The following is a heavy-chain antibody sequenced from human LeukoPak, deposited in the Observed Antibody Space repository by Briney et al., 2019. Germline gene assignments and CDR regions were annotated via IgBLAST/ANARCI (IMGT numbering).Heavy chain of an antibody. CDR1: GFSLSSYA. V-gene: IGHV3-23*01. D-gene: IGHD2-15*01. J-gene: IGHJ4*02. CDR2: ISSSDDGT. CDR3: AKAPVTSCRGAFCYPLDS. Sequence: GGSLRLSCAAAGFSLSSYAMSWVRQAPGKGLEWVSAISSSDDGTYHAGSVRGRFTISRDSSKNTLYLQMNNLRTEDAAIYYCAKAPVTSCRGAFCYPLDSWGQGTLVTVSS.